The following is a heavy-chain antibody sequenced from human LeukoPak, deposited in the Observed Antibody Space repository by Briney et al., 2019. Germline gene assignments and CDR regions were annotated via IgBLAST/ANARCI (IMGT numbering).Heavy chain of an antibody. CDR1: GGSISSGDYY. Sequence: SQTLSLTCTVSGGSISSGDYYWSWIRQPPGKGLEWIGYIYYSGSTNYNPSLKSRVTISVDTSKNQFSLKLSSVTAADTAVYYCAREEMATILYYLDYWGQGTLVTVSS. CDR2: IYYSGST. D-gene: IGHD5-24*01. J-gene: IGHJ4*02. V-gene: IGHV4-30-4*01. CDR3: AREEMATILYYLDY.